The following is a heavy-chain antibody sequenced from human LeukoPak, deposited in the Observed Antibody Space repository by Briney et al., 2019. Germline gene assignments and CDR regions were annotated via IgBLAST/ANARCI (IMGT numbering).Heavy chain of an antibody. D-gene: IGHD3-10*01. CDR1: GDSVSSNSAA. CDR2: TYYRSKWYN. V-gene: IGHV6-1*01. CDR3: AREVLWFGELSLYNWFDP. Sequence: SQTLSLTCAVSGDSVSSNSAAWNWIRQSPSRGLEGLGRTYYRSKWYNDYAVSVKSRITITPDTSKNQFSLQLNSVTPEDTAVYYCAREVLWFGELSLYNWFDPWGQGTLVTVSS. J-gene: IGHJ5*02.